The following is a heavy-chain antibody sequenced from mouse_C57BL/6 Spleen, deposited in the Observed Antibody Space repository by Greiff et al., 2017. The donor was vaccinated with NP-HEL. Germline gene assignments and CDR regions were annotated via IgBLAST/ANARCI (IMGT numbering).Heavy chain of an antibody. D-gene: IGHD1-1*01. CDR1: GFSLTSYG. V-gene: IGHV2-2*01. CDR2: IWSGGST. Sequence: VQLQQSGPGLVQPSQSLSITCTVSGFSLTSYGVHWVRQSPGKGLEWLGVIWSGGSTDYNAAFISRLSISKDNTKSQVFFKRNSLQADDTAIYYWARGKLLRYAMDYWGQGTSVTVSS. J-gene: IGHJ4*01. CDR3: ARGKLLRYAMDY.